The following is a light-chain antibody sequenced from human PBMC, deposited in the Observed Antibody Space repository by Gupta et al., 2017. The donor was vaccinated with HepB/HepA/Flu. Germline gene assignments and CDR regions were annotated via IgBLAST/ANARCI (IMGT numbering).Light chain of an antibody. J-gene: IGLJ2*01. Sequence: DSKRPSGIPERFSGSNSGNTATLTISGTQAMEEADYYCQAWDSSSPFGGGTKLTVL. V-gene: IGLV3-1*01. CDR2: DS. CDR3: QAWDSSSP.